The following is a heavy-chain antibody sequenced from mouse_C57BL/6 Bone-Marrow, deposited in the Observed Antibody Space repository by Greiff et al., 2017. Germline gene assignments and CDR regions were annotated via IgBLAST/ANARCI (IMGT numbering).Heavy chain of an antibody. V-gene: IGHV14-4*01. Sequence: EVQLQQSGAKLVRPGASVKLSCTASGFNIKDDYMHWVKQRPEQGLEWIGWIDPENGDTEYASKFQGKATITADTSSNTAYLQLSSLTSEDTAVYYCTFITTVPGDYWGQGTTLTVSS. CDR3: TFITTVPGDY. J-gene: IGHJ2*01. CDR2: IDPENGDT. CDR1: GFNIKDDY. D-gene: IGHD1-1*01.